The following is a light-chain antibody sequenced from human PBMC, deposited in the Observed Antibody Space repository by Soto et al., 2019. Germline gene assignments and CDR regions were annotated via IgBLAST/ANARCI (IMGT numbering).Light chain of an antibody. Sequence: QSVLTQPASVSGSPGQSITISCTGTSSDVGAYNFVSWYQHHPDKAPKVVIYDVANRPSGVSYRFSASKSGNTASLTISWLQAEDEADYYCMSFTSSSTYVFGTGTKLTVL. V-gene: IGLV2-14*03. J-gene: IGLJ1*01. CDR3: MSFTSSSTYV. CDR1: SSDVGAYNF. CDR2: DVA.